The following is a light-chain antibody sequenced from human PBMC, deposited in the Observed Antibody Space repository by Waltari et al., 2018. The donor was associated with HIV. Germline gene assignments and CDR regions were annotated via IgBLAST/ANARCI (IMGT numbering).Light chain of an antibody. CDR2: VNT. CDR3: ESYDSSLSGRI. J-gene: IGLJ2*01. CDR1: RSNIGAGYD. V-gene: IGLV1-40*01. Sequence: QSVLTQPPSVSGAPGQRVTISCTGRRSNIGAGYDVHWYQQLPGTAPKLLIFVNTNRPSGVPDRFSGSKSGTSASLAITGLQAEDEAVYYCESYDSSLSGRIFGGGTQLTVL.